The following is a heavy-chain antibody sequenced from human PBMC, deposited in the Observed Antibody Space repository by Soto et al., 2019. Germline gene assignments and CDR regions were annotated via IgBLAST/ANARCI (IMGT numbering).Heavy chain of an antibody. D-gene: IGHD3-10*01. J-gene: IGHJ4*02. Sequence: GGSLRLSCAASGFTFSSYAMSWVRQAPGKALEWVSAISGSGGTTYYADSAKGRFTISRDNSKNTLYLQMNSLRAEDTAVYYCAKGGSIVSHPNDYWGQGTLVTVSS. V-gene: IGHV3-23*01. CDR3: AKGGSIVSHPNDY. CDR2: ISGSGGTT. CDR1: GFTFSSYA.